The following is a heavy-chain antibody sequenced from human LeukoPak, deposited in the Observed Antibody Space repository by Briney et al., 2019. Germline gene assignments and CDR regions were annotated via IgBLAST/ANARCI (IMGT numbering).Heavy chain of an antibody. J-gene: IGHJ3*02. D-gene: IGHD2-21*02. V-gene: IGHV3-23*01. CDR3: AKEGLRNCGGDCYSDEAFDI. CDR1: GFTFSSYA. CDR2: ISGSGGST. Sequence: GGSLRLSCAASGFTFSSYAMSWVRQAPGKGLEWVSAISGSGGSTYYADSAKGRFTISRDNSKNTLYLQMNSLRAEDTAVYYCAKEGLRNCGGDCYSDEAFDIWGQGTMVIVSS.